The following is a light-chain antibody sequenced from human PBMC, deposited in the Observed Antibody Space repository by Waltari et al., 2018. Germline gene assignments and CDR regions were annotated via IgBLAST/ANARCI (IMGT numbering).Light chain of an antibody. J-gene: IGKJ4*01. CDR1: QSVSSSY. Sequence: EIVLTQSPGTLSLSTGERATNSCRASQSVSSSYLAWYQQKPGQAPRLLIYGASSRATGIPDRFSGSGSGTDFTLTISRLEPEDFAVYYCQQYGSSPLTFGGGTKVEIK. V-gene: IGKV3-20*01. CDR2: GAS. CDR3: QQYGSSPLT.